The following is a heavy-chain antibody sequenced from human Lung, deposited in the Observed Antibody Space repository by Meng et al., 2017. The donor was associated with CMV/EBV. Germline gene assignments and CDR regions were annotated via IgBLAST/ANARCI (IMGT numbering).Heavy chain of an antibody. CDR3: VTVRYDAKGSTYYRSFAY. V-gene: IGHV3-7*01. J-gene: IGHJ4*02. Sequence: GESLKISCEASGFTFNSYSMNWVRQAPGKGLEWVANIKEDGSEQHYVESVKGRFTISRDNAKNSLYLQMNSLRAEDTAVYYCVTVRYDAKGSTYYRSFAYWGQGTLVTVSS. CDR2: IKEDGSEQ. CDR1: GFTFNSYS. D-gene: IGHD4/OR15-4a*01.